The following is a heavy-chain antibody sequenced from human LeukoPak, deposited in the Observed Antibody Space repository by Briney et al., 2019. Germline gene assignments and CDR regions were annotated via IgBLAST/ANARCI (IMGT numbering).Heavy chain of an antibody. D-gene: IGHD1-20*01. CDR1: GGSISSSSYY. CDR3: ARHYNRDDLLDY. CDR2: IYYSGST. Sequence: PSETLSLTCTVSGGSISSSSYYWGSIRQPPGNGLESIGSIYYSGSTYYNPSLKNRVTISVGTTKNQFSLKLSSVTAADTAVYYCARHYNRDDLLDYWGQGNLVTVSS. J-gene: IGHJ4*02. V-gene: IGHV4-39*01.